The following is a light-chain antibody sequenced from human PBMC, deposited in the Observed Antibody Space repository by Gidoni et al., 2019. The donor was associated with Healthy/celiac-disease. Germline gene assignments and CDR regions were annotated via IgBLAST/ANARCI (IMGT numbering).Light chain of an antibody. CDR1: QSISSY. CDR2: AAS. J-gene: IGKJ4*01. CDR3: QQSYSTPLT. V-gene: IGKV1-39*01. Sequence: DIQMTQSPSSLSASVGDRVTITCRASQSISSYLNWYQQKPGKAPKLLIYAASSLQSGVPSRFSGIGSVTDFTLTIRSLQPEDFATYYCQQSYSTPLTFGGGTKVEIK.